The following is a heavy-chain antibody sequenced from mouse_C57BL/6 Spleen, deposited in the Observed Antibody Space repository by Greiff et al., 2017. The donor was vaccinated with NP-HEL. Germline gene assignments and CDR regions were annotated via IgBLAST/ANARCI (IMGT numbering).Heavy chain of an antibody. CDR3: ARSSGLLQAMDY. V-gene: IGHV1-19*01. CDR1: GYTFTDYY. Sequence: EVQLQQSGPVLVKPGASVKMSCKASGYTFTDYYMNWVKQSHGKSLEWIGVINPYNGGTSYNQKFKGKATLTVDKSSSTAYMELNSLTSEDSAVYYGARSSGLLQAMDYWGQGTSVTVSS. J-gene: IGHJ4*01. CDR2: INPYNGGT. D-gene: IGHD2-3*01.